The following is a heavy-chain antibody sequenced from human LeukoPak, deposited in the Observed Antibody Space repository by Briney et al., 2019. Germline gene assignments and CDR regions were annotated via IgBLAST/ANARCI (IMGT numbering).Heavy chain of an antibody. D-gene: IGHD3-22*01. CDR1: GFTFSRDS. V-gene: IGHV3-48*01. Sequence: GGSLRLSCAASGFTFSRDSMNWVRQAPGKGLEWVSYINGGGSPIFYADSVRGRFTISRDNAKNSLHLQMNSLRAEDTAVYYCARAYYYDSSGDDAFDIWGQGTMVTVSS. CDR3: ARAYYYDSSGDDAFDI. J-gene: IGHJ3*02. CDR2: INGGGSPI.